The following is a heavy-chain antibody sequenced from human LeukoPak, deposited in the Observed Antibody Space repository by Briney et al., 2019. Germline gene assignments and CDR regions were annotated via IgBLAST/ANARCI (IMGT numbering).Heavy chain of an antibody. Sequence: SQTLSLTCAISGDSVSSNSSWNWIRQSPSRGLEWLGRTYYRSTWYNDYAVSVRGRITVNPDTSKNQFSLHLNSVTPEDTAVYYCARRLTQYDCFDPWGQGILVTVSS. J-gene: IGHJ5*02. CDR1: GDSVSSNSS. V-gene: IGHV6-1*01. CDR2: TYYRSTWYN. D-gene: IGHD2-2*01. CDR3: ARRLTQYDCFDP.